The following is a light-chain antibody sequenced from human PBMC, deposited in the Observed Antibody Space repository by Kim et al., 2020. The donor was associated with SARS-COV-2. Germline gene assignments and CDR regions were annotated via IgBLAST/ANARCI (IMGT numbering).Light chain of an antibody. CDR2: DAS. Sequence: LSPGERATLSCRASQSVSSYLAWYQQKPGQSPRLLIYDASNRATGVPARFSGSGSGIDFTLTISSLEPEDFADYYCQQRSNWPLTFGGGTKVDIK. CDR3: QQRSNWPLT. CDR1: QSVSSY. J-gene: IGKJ4*01. V-gene: IGKV3-11*01.